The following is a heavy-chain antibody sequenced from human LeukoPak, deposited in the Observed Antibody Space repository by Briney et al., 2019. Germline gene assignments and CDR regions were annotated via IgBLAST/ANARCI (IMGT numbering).Heavy chain of an antibody. Sequence: ASVKVSCKASGYPFTSFYIHWVRQAPGQGLEWMGIINPSDGTTTYAQKFQGRVSMTGDKSTTTVYMELSSLRSEDTADYFCARGGAPPHYYDNTGLWPPYFDSWGQGALVTVSS. D-gene: IGHD3-22*01. J-gene: IGHJ4*02. V-gene: IGHV1-46*01. CDR3: ARGGAPPHYYDNTGLWPPYFDS. CDR1: GYPFTSFY. CDR2: INPSDGTT.